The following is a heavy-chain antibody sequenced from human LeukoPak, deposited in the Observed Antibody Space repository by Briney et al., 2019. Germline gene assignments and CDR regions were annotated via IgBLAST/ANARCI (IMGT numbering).Heavy chain of an antibody. D-gene: IGHD3-3*01. CDR2: INPNSGGT. CDR3: ATGLTFSGVVITYYSYYYLDV. CDR1: GYTLTGYY. J-gene: IGHJ6*03. V-gene: IGHV1-2*02. Sequence: ASVKVSCKASGYTLTGYYMHWLRQAPGQGLEWMGWINPNSGGTNYAQKFQGRVTMTRDTSISTAYMELSRLRSDDTAVHYCATGLTFSGVVITYYSYYYLDVWGKGTPVTVSS.